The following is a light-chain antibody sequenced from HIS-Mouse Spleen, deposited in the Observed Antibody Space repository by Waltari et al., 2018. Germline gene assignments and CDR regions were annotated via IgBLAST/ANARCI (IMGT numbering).Light chain of an antibody. Sequence: DIQLTQSPSFRSASVGDRVTITCRASQGISSYLAWYQQKPGKAPKLLIYAASTLQSGVPSRFSGSGSGTEFTLTISSLQLEDFATYYCQQLNSYPPTFGQGTKVEIK. CDR1: QGISSY. CDR2: AAS. CDR3: QQLNSYPPT. V-gene: IGKV1-9*01. J-gene: IGKJ1*01.